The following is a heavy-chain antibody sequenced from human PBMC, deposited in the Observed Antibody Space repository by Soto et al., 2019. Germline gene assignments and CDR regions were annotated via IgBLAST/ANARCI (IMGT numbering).Heavy chain of an antibody. CDR1: GASVSDSTYY. Sequence: SETLALTCTVSGASVSDSTYYWGWIRQPPGKGLEWIGSLYYTGSTYYNPSLKTRVTISVDTSKNQLSLKVRSVTAADTGVYYCARGEGRATSDPYYFNLWGKGTMVTVYS. CDR2: LYYTGST. CDR3: ARGEGRATSDPYYFNL. V-gene: IGHV4-39*01. D-gene: IGHD2-21*01. J-gene: IGHJ4*02.